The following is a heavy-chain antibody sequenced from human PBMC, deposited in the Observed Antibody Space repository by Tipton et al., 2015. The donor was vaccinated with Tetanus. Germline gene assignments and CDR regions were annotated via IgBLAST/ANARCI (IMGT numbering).Heavy chain of an antibody. V-gene: IGHV4-31*03. D-gene: IGHD3-10*01. CDR1: GGSISSGGYY. Sequence: TLSLTCTVSGGSISSGGYYWSWIRQHPGKGLEWIGYIYYSGSTYYNPSLKSRVTISVDTSKNQFSLKLSSVTAADTAVYYCAREVRLPLLNYGMDVWGQGTTVTVSS. CDR3: AREVRLPLLNYGMDV. J-gene: IGHJ6*02. CDR2: IYYSGST.